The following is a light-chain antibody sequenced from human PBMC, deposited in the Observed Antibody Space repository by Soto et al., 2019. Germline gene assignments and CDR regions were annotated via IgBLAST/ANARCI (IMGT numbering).Light chain of an antibody. Sequence: LSAAAVSVTEGERATLSCRASQSVSSSYLAWYQRKPGQAPRLLIYGASSRATGTPDRFSGGGSGTDFTLTISRLEPEDFAVYYCQQYHNSPPTFGQGTKVDIK. CDR2: GAS. J-gene: IGKJ1*01. V-gene: IGKV3-20*01. CDR3: QQYHNSPPT. CDR1: QSVSSSY.